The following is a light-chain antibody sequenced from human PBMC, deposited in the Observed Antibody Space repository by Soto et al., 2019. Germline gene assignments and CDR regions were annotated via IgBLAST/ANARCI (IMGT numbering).Light chain of an antibody. V-gene: IGKV3-15*01. Sequence: EIVMTQSPATLSVSPGERATLSCRASQSFSSSLAWYQQKPGQAPRLLIYDTSPRATGIPARFSGSGSGTEFTLTISSLQSEDFAVYYGQQYNNWPFTFGGGPKVEI. J-gene: IGKJ4*01. CDR1: QSFSSS. CDR3: QQYNNWPFT. CDR2: DTS.